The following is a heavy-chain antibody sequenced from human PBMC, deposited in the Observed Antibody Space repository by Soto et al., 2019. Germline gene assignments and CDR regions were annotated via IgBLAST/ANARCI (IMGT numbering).Heavy chain of an antibody. V-gene: IGHV4-31*03. CDR1: GGTIDSGGYY. CDR3: ARVGTSYARRGLDV. Sequence: SETLSLTCNVSGGTIDSGGYYWCWIRQHPGKGLEWIGYIYYSGSTYYNPSLKSRVSISIDTSKNQFSLELISVTAADTAVYYCARVGTSYARRGLDVWGQGTTVTVSS. CDR2: IYYSGST. J-gene: IGHJ6*02. D-gene: IGHD7-27*01.